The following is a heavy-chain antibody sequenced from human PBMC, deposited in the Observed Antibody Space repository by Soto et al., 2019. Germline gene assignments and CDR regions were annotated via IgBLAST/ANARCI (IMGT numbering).Heavy chain of an antibody. CDR3: ARVTPGNNLYYFSGLDV. CDR2: ISGSGSGT. Sequence: GVSLRLSCTVSGFTFSDYDMSWVRQAPGKGLEWVSAISGSGSGTYYADSVRGRFTISRDNVKSTLCVQMTSLRPEDTGVYYCARVTPGNNLYYFSGLDVWGQGTSVTVSS. V-gene: IGHV3-23*01. CDR1: GFTFSDYD. D-gene: IGHD1-1*01. J-gene: IGHJ6*02.